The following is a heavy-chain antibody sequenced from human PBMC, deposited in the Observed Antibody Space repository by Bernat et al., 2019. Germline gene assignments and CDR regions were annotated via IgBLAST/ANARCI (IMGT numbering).Heavy chain of an antibody. D-gene: IGHD3-10*01. J-gene: IGHJ4*02. Sequence: QVQLQESGPGLVKPSETLALTCTVSGGSINSFYWSCIRQPPGKGLEWIAYVSNSGASKYNPALRSRVTISIDTSNNQFSLKLNSVTAADTAVYYCARGGLLWFGDPFDFWGQGTLVTVSS. CDR2: VSNSGAS. CDR1: GGSINSFY. V-gene: IGHV4-59*01. CDR3: ARGGLLWFGDPFDF.